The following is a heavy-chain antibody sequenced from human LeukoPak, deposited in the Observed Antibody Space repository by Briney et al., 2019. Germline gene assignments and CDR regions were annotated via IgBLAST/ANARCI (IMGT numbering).Heavy chain of an antibody. CDR2: IYYSGTT. J-gene: IGHJ4*02. Sequence: SETLSLTCTVSGDSISSSSYYWGWIRQPPGNGREWMGSIYYSGTTYYKTSLKSRATISVDTSKKQYTLKRSSGTAAATAVYYCARQVRGYSYGNDFDYWGQGTLVSVSS. CDR1: GDSISSSSYY. V-gene: IGHV4-39*01. D-gene: IGHD5-18*01. CDR3: ARQVRGYSYGNDFDY.